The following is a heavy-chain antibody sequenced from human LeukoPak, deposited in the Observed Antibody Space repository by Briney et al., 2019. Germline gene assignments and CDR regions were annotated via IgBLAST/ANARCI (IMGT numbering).Heavy chain of an antibody. D-gene: IGHD6-6*01. V-gene: IGHV3-30*04. CDR3: ARDGEQLVFGYYYYGMDV. Sequence: QSGGSLRLSCAASGFTFSSYAMHWVRQAPGKGLEWVAVISYDGSNKYYADSVKGRFTISRDNSKNTLYLQMNSLRAEDTAVYYCARDGEQLVFGYYYYGMDVWGQGTTVTVSS. J-gene: IGHJ6*02. CDR2: ISYDGSNK. CDR1: GFTFSSYA.